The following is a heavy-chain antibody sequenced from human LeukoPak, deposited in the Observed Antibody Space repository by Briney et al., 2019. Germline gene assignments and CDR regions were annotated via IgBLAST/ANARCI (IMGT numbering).Heavy chain of an antibody. D-gene: IGHD2-21*02. V-gene: IGHV4-61*02. CDR3: ARGDYYYYYYMDV. J-gene: IGHJ6*03. CDR1: GGSISSGSYY. CDR2: IYTSGST. Sequence: NPSETLSLTCTVSGGSISSGSYYWSWIRQPAGKGLEWIGRIYTSGSTNYNPSLKSRVTISVDTSKNQFSLKLSSVTAADTAVYYCARGDYYYYYYMDVWGKGTTVTVSS.